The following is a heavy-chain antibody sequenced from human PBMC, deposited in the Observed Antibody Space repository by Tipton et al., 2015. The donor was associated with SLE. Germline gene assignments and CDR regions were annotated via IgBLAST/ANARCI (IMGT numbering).Heavy chain of an antibody. CDR3: ARARRDYYDSVNPGDAFDI. CDR2: INTNTGNP. Sequence: QVQLVQSGSELKKPGASVKISCKTSGKTFTSYPMNWVRQAPGQGLEWMGWINTNTGNPTYAQGFTGRFVFSLDTSVSTAYLQITSLKADDSALYYCARARRDYYDSVNPGDAFDIWGQGTTVTVSS. D-gene: IGHD3-10*01. J-gene: IGHJ3*02. V-gene: IGHV7-4-1*02. CDR1: GKTFTSYP.